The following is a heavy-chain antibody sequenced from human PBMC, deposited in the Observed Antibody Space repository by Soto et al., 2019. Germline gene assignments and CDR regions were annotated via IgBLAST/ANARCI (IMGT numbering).Heavy chain of an antibody. Sequence: PSETLSLTCTVSGGSISSGGYYWSWIRQHPGKGMEWIGYIYYSGSTYYNPSLKSRVTISVDTSKNQFSLKLSSVTAADTAVYYCASCLAYCGGDCYSYWYFDLWGRGTLVTVSS. CDR2: IYYSGST. V-gene: IGHV4-31*03. D-gene: IGHD2-21*02. CDR1: GGSISSGGYY. CDR3: ASCLAYCGGDCYSYWYFDL. J-gene: IGHJ2*01.